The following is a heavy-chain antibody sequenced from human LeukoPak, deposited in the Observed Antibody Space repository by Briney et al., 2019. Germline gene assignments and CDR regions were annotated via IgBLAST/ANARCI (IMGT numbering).Heavy chain of an antibody. Sequence: GASVKVSCKASGYTFTGYYMHWVRQAPGQGLEWMGRINPNSGGTNYAQKFQGRVTMTRDTSISTAYMELSRLRSDDTAVYYCARLLYHYDSSGYYVDYWGQGTLVTVSS. D-gene: IGHD3-22*01. V-gene: IGHV1-2*06. CDR2: INPNSGGT. CDR1: GYTFTGYY. CDR3: ARLLYHYDSSGYYVDY. J-gene: IGHJ4*02.